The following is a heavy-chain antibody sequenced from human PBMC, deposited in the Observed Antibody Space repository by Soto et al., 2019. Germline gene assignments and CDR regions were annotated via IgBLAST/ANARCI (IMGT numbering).Heavy chain of an antibody. J-gene: IGHJ4*02. V-gene: IGHV1-69*13. Sequence: SVKVSCKASGGTFSSYAISWVRQAPGQGLEWMGGIIPIFGTANYAQKFQGSVTITADESTSTAYMELSSLRAEDTAVYYCAKGEWSLDYFDSWGQGTLVTVSS. CDR3: AKGEWSLDYFDS. CDR1: GGTFSSYA. D-gene: IGHD3-3*01. CDR2: IIPIFGTA.